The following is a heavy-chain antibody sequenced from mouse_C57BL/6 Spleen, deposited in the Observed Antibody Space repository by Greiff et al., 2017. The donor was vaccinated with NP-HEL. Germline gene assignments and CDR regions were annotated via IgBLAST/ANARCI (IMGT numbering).Heavy chain of an antibody. V-gene: IGHV1-81*01. J-gene: IGHJ1*03. Sequence: QVQLQQSGAELARPGASVKLSCKASGYTFTSYGISWVKQRTGQGLEWIGEIYPRSGNTYYNEKFKGKATLTADKSSSTAYMELRSLTSEDSAVYFCARVAYYYGSSPFYWYFDVWGTGTTVTVSS. CDR3: ARVAYYYGSSPFYWYFDV. D-gene: IGHD1-1*01. CDR1: GYTFTSYG. CDR2: IYPRSGNT.